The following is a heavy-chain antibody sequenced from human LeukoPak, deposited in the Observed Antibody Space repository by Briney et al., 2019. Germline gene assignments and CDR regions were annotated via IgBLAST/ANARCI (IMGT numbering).Heavy chain of an antibody. J-gene: IGHJ5*02. V-gene: IGHV4-38-2*02. CDR3: ARGGGFNWFDP. D-gene: IGHD3-16*01. CDR1: GYSISSGYY. Sequence: PSETLSLTCTVSGYSISSGYYWGWIRQPPGKGLEWIGSIYYSGSTYCNPSLESRVTIPVDTSKNQFSLKLSSVTAADTAVYYCARGGGFNWFDPWGQGTLVTVSS. CDR2: IYYSGST.